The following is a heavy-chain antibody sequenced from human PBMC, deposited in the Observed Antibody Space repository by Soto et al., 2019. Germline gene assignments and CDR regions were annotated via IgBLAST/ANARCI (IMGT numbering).Heavy chain of an antibody. V-gene: IGHV1-69*13. CDR2: IIPIFGTA. J-gene: IGHJ6*02. CDR3: ARPGFRWEEYYYYGMDV. Sequence: SVKVSCKASGGTFSSYAISWVRQAPGQGLGWMGGIIPIFGTANYAQKFQGRVTITADESTSTAYMELSSLRSEDTAVYYCARPGFRWEEYYYYGMDVWGQGTTVTVYS. D-gene: IGHD1-26*01. CDR1: GGTFSSYA.